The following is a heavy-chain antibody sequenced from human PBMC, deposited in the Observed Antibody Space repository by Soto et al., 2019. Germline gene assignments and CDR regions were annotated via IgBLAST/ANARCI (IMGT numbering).Heavy chain of an antibody. J-gene: IGHJ3*02. V-gene: IGHV3-9*01. CDR2: ISWNSGSI. D-gene: IGHD3-10*01. CDR1: GFTFDDYA. Sequence: PGGSLRLSCAASGFTFDDYAMHWVRQAPGKGLEWVSGISWNSGSIGYADSVKGRFTISRDNAKNSLYLQMNSLRAEDTALYYCAKDPYGSGSYGAFDIWGQGTMVTVSS. CDR3: AKDPYGSGSYGAFDI.